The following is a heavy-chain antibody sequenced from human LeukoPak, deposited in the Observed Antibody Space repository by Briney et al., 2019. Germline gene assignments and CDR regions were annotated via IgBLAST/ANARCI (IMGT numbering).Heavy chain of an antibody. D-gene: IGHD6-19*01. V-gene: IGHV1-8*01. CDR3: ARGASLAVAGTRYY. CDR2: MNPNSGNT. J-gene: IGHJ4*02. Sequence: ASVTVSFKASGYTFTSYDINWVRQATGQGLEWMGWMNPNSGNTGYAQKFQGRVTMTRNTSISTAYMELSSLRSEDTAVYYCARGASLAVAGTRYYWGQGTLVTVSS. CDR1: GYTFTSYD.